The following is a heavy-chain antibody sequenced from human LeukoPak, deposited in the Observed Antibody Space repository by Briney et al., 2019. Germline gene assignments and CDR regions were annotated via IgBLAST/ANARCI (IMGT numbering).Heavy chain of an antibody. CDR3: ARPRFGELLDPFDY. V-gene: IGHV1-18*04. CDR2: ISAYNGNT. Sequence: GASVKVSCKASGYTFTGYYMHWVRQAPGQGLEWMGWISAYNGNTNYAQKLQGRFTMTTDTSTSTAYMELRSLRSDDTAVYYCARPRFGELLDPFDYWGQGTLVTVSS. J-gene: IGHJ4*02. D-gene: IGHD3-10*01. CDR1: GYTFTGYY.